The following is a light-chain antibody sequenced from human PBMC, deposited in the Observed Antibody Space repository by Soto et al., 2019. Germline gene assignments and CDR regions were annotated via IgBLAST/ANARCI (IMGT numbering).Light chain of an antibody. J-gene: IGKJ1*01. V-gene: IGKV1-5*01. Sequence: DIQMIQSPSTLSESVGDRVTITCRASQSISSWLAWYQQKPGKAPKLLIYDASSLESGVPSRFSGSGSGTEFTLTISSLQPDDFATYYCQQYNSYSWTFGQVTKV. CDR2: DAS. CDR3: QQYNSYSWT. CDR1: QSISSW.